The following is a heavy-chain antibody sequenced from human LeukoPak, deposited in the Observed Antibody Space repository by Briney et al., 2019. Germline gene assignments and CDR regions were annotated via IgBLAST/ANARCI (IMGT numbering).Heavy chain of an antibody. D-gene: IGHD3-22*01. J-gene: IGHJ4*02. CDR2: IYHSGKT. Sequence: SETLSLTCSVSGGSITGSGYYWGWIRQRPGKGLEWIGSIYHSGKTYYNPSLKRRVLISVDTSKKQFSLKLTSVTAADTAVYYCTRRGPDTIVVVSPFDYWGPGTQVTVSS. V-gene: IGHV4-39*01. CDR1: GGSITGSGYY. CDR3: TRRGPDTIVVVSPFDY.